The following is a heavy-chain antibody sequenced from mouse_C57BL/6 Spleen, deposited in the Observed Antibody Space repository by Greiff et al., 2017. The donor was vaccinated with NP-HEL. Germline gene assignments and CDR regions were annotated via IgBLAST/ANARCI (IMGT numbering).Heavy chain of an antibody. D-gene: IGHD1-1*01. CDR2: IHPNSGST. J-gene: IGHJ1*03. V-gene: IGHV1-64*01. CDR3: ARGATVGWYFDV. CDR1: GYTFTSYW. Sequence: QVQLQQPGAELVKPGASVKLSCKASGYTFTSYWMHWVKQRPGQGLEWIGMIHPNSGSTNYNEKFKSKATLTVDKSSSTAYMQLSSLTSEDSAVYYCARGATVGWYFDVWGTGTTVTVSS.